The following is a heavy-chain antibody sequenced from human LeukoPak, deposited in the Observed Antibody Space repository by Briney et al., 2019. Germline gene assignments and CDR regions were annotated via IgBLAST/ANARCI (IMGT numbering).Heavy chain of an antibody. J-gene: IGHJ4*02. Sequence: ASVKVSCKVSGYTLTELSMHWVRQAPGKGLEWMGGFDPEDGETIYAQKFQGRVTMTEDTSTDTAYMELSSLRSEDTAVYYCATDFKTGYLPPNFDYWGQGTLVTVPS. CDR1: GYTLTELS. D-gene: IGHD1-14*01. CDR2: FDPEDGET. CDR3: ATDFKTGYLPPNFDY. V-gene: IGHV1-24*01.